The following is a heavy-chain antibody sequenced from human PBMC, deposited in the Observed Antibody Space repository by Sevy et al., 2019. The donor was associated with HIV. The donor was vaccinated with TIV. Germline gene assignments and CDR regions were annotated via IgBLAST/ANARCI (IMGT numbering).Heavy chain of an antibody. V-gene: IGHV4-61*08. CDR3: ATDQNYDIVSGLFAVDV. CDR1: GVSLISGEYF. Sequence: SEPLSLTCTVSGVSLISGEYFWSWIRQPPGKGLEWIGTIYFSGYTNYSPSLKSRVTVSIGTAMNQFFLRLSSVAAADTAVYYCATDQNYDIVSGLFAVDVWGQGTTVTVSS. D-gene: IGHD3-9*01. CDR2: IYFSGYT. J-gene: IGHJ6*02.